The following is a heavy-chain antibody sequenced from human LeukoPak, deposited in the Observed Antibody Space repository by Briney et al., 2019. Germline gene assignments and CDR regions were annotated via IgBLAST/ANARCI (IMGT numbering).Heavy chain of an antibody. V-gene: IGHV1-8*01. D-gene: IGHD3-22*01. CDR2: MNPNSGNT. CDR3: ARDRSPAYYYDSSGYYHFDY. Sequence: GASVKASCKASGYTFTSYDINWVRQATGQGLEWMGWMNPNSGNTGYAQKFQGRVTMTRNTSISTAYMELGSLRSEDTAVYYCARDRSPAYYYDSSGYYHFDYWGQGTLVTVSS. CDR1: GYTFTSYD. J-gene: IGHJ4*02.